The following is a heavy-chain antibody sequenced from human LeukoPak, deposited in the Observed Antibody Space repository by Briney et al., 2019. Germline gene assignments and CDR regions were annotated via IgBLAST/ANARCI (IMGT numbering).Heavy chain of an antibody. CDR2: INPNSGGT. V-gene: IGHV1-2*02. CDR3: ARAMIVVVNWFDP. D-gene: IGHD3-22*01. Sequence: ASVKVSCKASGYTFTGYYMHWVRQAPGQGLEWMGWINPNSGGTNYAQKFQGRVTMTRDTSISTAYMELSRLRSDDTAVYYCARAMIVVVNWFDPWGQGTLVTASS. J-gene: IGHJ5*02. CDR1: GYTFTGYY.